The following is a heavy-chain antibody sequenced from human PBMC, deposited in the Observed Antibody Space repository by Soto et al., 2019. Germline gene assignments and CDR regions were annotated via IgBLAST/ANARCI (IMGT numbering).Heavy chain of an antibody. V-gene: IGHV1-69*13. D-gene: IGHD3-22*01. CDR1: GGTFSSYA. J-gene: IGHJ5*02. Sequence: SVKVSCKASGGTFSSYAISWVRQAPGQGLEWMGGIIPIFGTANYAQKFQGRVTITADESTSTAYMELSSLRSEDTAVYYCAREFSDSSGHFPWFDPWGQGTLVTVSS. CDR2: IIPIFGTA. CDR3: AREFSDSSGHFPWFDP.